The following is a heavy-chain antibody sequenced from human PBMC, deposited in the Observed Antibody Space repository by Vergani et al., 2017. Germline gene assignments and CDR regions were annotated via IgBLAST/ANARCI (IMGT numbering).Heavy chain of an antibody. V-gene: IGHV4-34*01. CDR3: ARGGLAVAGTGCRFDY. D-gene: IGHD6-19*01. Sequence: QVQLQQWGAGLLKPSETLSLTCAVYGGSFSGYYWSWIRQPPGKGLEWIGEINHSGSTNYNPSLKSRVTISVDTSKNQFSLTLSSVTAADTAVYYCARGGLAVAGTGCRFDYWGQGTLVTVSS. CDR2: INHSGST. J-gene: IGHJ4*02. CDR1: GGSFSGYY.